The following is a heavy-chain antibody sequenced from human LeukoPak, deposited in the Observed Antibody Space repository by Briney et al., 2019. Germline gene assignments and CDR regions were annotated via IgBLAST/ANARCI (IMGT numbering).Heavy chain of an antibody. J-gene: IGHJ4*02. CDR1: GLTFDDYA. D-gene: IGHD6-19*01. CDR2: ITWSSRTV. CDR3: AREGGSGRGFDY. V-gene: IGHV3-9*01. Sequence: PGGSLRLSCAASGLTFDDYAMHWVRQAPGGGLEWVSYITWSSRTVGYADSVKGRFTISRDNAKNSLYLQMSSLRTEDTALYYCAREGGSGRGFDYWGRGTVVTVSS.